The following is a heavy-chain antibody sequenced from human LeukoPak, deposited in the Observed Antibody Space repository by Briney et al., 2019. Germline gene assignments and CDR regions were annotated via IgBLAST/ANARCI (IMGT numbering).Heavy chain of an antibody. J-gene: IGHJ2*01. CDR1: GFTFSSHW. CDR2: IKEDGSEK. V-gene: IGHV3-7*01. D-gene: IGHD3-10*01. Sequence: GGSLRLSCAASGFTFSSHWMSWVRQAPGKGLEWVANIKEDGSEKYYVDSVKGRFTISRDNAKDSLYLQMNSLRAEDTAVYYYARDRGVKGYFDLWGRGTLVTVSS. CDR3: ARDRGVKGYFDL.